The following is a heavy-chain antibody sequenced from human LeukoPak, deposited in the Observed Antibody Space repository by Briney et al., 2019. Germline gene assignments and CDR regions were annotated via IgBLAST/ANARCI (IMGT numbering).Heavy chain of an antibody. Sequence: PGKSLRLSCAASGFTFSSYAMSWVRQAPGKGLEWVSAISGSGGSTYYADSVKGRFTISRDNSKNTLYLQMNSLRAEDTAVYYCAKDPRTPVYYDFWSGSVDRMREIDYWGQGTLVTVSS. D-gene: IGHD3-3*01. CDR1: GFTFSSYA. V-gene: IGHV3-23*01. J-gene: IGHJ4*02. CDR3: AKDPRTPVYYDFWSGSVDRMREIDY. CDR2: ISGSGGST.